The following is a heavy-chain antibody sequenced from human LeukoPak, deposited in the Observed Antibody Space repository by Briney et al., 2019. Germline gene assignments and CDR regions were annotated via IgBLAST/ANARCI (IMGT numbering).Heavy chain of an antibody. D-gene: IGHD3-22*01. CDR1: GVTLSSYW. J-gene: IGHJ5*02. CDR2: INSDGSST. V-gene: IGHV3-74*01. CDR3: TRVDKAFDP. Sequence: AGGSLRLSCAASGVTLSSYWMQWVRQAPGEGLLWVSRINSDGSSTSYADSVKGRFTISRDNAKNTLYLQMNSLRAEDTAVYYCTRVDKAFDPWGQGTLVTASS.